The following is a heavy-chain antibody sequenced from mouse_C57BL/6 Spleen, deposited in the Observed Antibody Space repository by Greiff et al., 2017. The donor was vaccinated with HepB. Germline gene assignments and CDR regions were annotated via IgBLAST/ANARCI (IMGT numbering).Heavy chain of an antibody. CDR1: GYTFTSYG. CDR2: IYPRSGNT. CDR3: ARWIACGDYDYFDY. Sequence: VQLQQSGAELARPGASVKLSCKASGYTFTSYGISWVKQRTGQGLEWIGEIYPRSGNTYYNEKFKGKATLTADKSSSTAYMELRSLTSEDSAVYFCARWIACGDYDYFDYWGQGTTLTVSS. D-gene: IGHD2-13*01. V-gene: IGHV1-81*01. J-gene: IGHJ2*01.